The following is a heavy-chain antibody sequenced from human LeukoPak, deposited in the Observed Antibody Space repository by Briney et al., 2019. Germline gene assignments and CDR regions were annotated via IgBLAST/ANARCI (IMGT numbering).Heavy chain of an antibody. CDR1: GFTFSSYG. CDR2: ISTSGGST. J-gene: IGHJ6*03. D-gene: IGHD2-2*01. V-gene: IGHV3-23*01. CDR3: AKSLESTNYYYHMDV. Sequence: GGSLRLSCAASGFTFSSYGLSWVRQAPGKGLEWFSAISTSGGSTYYADSVKGRFTISRDNSKNTLYLKTNSLRAEDTAVYYCAKSLESTNYYYHMDVWGKGTTVTISS.